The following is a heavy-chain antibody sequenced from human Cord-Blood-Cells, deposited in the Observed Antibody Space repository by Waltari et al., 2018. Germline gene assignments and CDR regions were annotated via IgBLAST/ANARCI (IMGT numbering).Heavy chain of an antibody. Sequence: QLQLQESGPGLVKPSETLSLTCTVSGGYISSSSYYWGRFRQPPGKGLEWIGSIYYSGSTYYNPSLKSRVTISVDTSKNQFSLKLSSVTAADTAVYYCARGDYDFWSGYYDYWGQGTLVTVSS. CDR2: IYYSGST. D-gene: IGHD3-3*01. CDR3: ARGDYDFWSGYYDY. CDR1: GGYISSSSYY. V-gene: IGHV4-39*01. J-gene: IGHJ4*02.